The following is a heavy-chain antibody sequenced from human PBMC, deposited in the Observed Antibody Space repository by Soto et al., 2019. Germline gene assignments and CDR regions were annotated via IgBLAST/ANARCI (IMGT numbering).Heavy chain of an antibody. CDR2: IYYSGST. CDR3: ARVVRGRGGHFDY. J-gene: IGHJ4*02. D-gene: IGHD3-10*01. Sequence: PSETLSLTCTVSGGSISSGDYYWSWIRQPPGRGLEWIGYIYYSGSTYYNPSLKSRVTISVDTSKNQFSLKLSSVTAADTAVYYCARVVRGRGGHFDYWGQGTLVTVSS. CDR1: GGSISSGDYY. V-gene: IGHV4-30-4*01.